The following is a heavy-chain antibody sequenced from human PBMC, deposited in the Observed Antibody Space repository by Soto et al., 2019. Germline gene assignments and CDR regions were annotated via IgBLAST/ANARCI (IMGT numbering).Heavy chain of an antibody. CDR2: IGTAGDT. Sequence: PGGSLRLSCAASGFTFSSYDMHWVRQATGKGLEWVSAIGTAGDTYYPGSAKGRFTISRENAKNSLYLQMNSLRAEDTAVYYCARDRHCTNGVCYPYWYFDLWGRGTLVTVSS. V-gene: IGHV3-13*01. CDR3: ARDRHCTNGVCYPYWYFDL. CDR1: GFTFSSYD. J-gene: IGHJ2*01. D-gene: IGHD2-8*01.